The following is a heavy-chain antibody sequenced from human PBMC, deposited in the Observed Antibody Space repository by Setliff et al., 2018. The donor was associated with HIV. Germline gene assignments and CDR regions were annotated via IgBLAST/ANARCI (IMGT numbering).Heavy chain of an antibody. CDR1: GYILSAYY. V-gene: IGHV1-2*02. CDR2: INPNSGGP. D-gene: IGHD3-10*01. Sequence: ASVKVSCKAPGYILSAYYMHWVRQAPGQGLEWMGWINPNSGGPNYAQKFQGRVTLTRDTSISTDYMELSRLTSDDTAVYYCAGGKGNSGTYRFLFGSPNEIDAFEIWGLGTMVTVSS. CDR3: AGGKGNSGTYRFLFGSPNEIDAFEI. J-gene: IGHJ3*02.